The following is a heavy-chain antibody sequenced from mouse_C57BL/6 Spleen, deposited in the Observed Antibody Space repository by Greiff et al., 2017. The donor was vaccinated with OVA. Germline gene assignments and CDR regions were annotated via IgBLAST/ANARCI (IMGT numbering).Heavy chain of an antibody. D-gene: IGHD1-1*01. CDR1: GYAFSSSW. V-gene: IGHV1-82*01. CDR2: IYPGDGDT. Sequence: QVQLKQSGPELVKPGASVKISCKASGYAFSSSWMNWVKQRPGKGLEWIGRIYPGDGDTTYNGKFKGKATLTADKSSSTAYMQLSSLTSEDSAVYFCARNHYYYGSSYDYAMDYWGQGTSVTVSS. J-gene: IGHJ4*01. CDR3: ARNHYYYGSSYDYAMDY.